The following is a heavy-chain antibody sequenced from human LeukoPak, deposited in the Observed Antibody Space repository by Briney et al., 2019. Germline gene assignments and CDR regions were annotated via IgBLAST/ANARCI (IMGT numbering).Heavy chain of an antibody. V-gene: IGHV4-4*07. J-gene: IGHJ4*02. CDR1: GASISGYY. Sequence: SETLSLTCTVSGASISGYYWSWIRQPAGKGLEWIGRIYSSGSSNYNPSLKSRITMSVDTPKNQFSLNLSSVTAADTAVYYCAREIEVAGRGLDYWGQGSLVTVSS. CDR3: AREIEVAGRGLDY. CDR2: IYSSGSS. D-gene: IGHD6-19*01.